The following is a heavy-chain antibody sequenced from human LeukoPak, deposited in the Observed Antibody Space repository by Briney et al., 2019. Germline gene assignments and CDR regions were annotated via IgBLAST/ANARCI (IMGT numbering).Heavy chain of an antibody. Sequence: SVKVSCKASGGTFSSYAISWVRQAPGQGLEWMGGIIPIFGTANYAQKFQGRVTITADESTSTAYMELSSLRSEDTAVYYCARAYCGGDCYDAFDIWGQGTMVTVSS. CDR3: ARAYCGGDCYDAFDI. CDR2: IIPIFGTA. CDR1: GGTFSSYA. D-gene: IGHD2-21*02. J-gene: IGHJ3*02. V-gene: IGHV1-69*01.